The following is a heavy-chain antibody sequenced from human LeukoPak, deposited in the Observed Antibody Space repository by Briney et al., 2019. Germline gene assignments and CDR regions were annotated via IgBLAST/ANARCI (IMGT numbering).Heavy chain of an antibody. CDR2: IYYSGST. D-gene: IGHD3-10*01. CDR3: ATLSYYGSTYYFDY. CDR1: GGSIGSTTYY. V-gene: IGHV4-39*07. Sequence: PSETLSLTCTVSGGSIGSTTYYWGWIRRPPGKGLEWIGTIYYSGSTYYNPSLKSRVTVSVDTSKNQFSLKLSSVTAADTAVYYCATLSYYGSTYYFDYWGQGTLVTVSS. J-gene: IGHJ4*02.